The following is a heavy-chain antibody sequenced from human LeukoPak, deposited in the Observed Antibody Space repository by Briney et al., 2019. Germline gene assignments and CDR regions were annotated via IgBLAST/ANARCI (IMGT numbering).Heavy chain of an antibody. Sequence: SETLSLTCTIPVDSINGHYWSWIRQPLGKRLEWIVDIHYKGSTNYNLSLNSRATISVDTSKNHLSLNLTSVLAADTAIYYCARRDTGWNYCDYWGQGILVTVSS. CDR1: VDSINGHY. CDR3: ARRDTGWNYCDY. J-gene: IGHJ4*02. D-gene: IGHD6-19*01. CDR2: IHYKGST. V-gene: IGHV4-59*08.